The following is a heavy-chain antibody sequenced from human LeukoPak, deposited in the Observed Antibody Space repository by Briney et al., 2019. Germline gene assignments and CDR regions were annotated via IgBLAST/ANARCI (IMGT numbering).Heavy chain of an antibody. CDR2: IRSSSSNI. D-gene: IGHD3-22*01. V-gene: IGHV3-21*01. J-gene: IGHJ4*02. CDR3: VRAVEYYYDSSGYAVDY. Sequence: GGSLRLSCAASGFTFARYSMNWVCNAPAEGQGWVSSIRSSSSNIYYADSVTGRFTISRDNAKNSLYLQMNSLRAEDTAVYYCVRAVEYYYDSSGYAVDYWGQGTLVTVSS. CDR1: GFTFARYS.